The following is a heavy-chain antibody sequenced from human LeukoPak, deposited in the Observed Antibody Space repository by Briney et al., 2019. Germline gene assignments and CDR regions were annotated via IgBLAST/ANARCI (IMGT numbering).Heavy chain of an antibody. V-gene: IGHV3-64*01. Sequence: GGSLRLSCAVSGFTFSSYVMHWVRQAPGKGLEYVSAISSNGGSTYYANSVKGRFTISRDNSKNTLYLQMGSLRAEDMAVYYRARGYSYGYAYWGQGTLVTVSS. CDR2: ISSNGGST. CDR1: GFTFSSYV. CDR3: ARGYSYGYAY. D-gene: IGHD5-18*01. J-gene: IGHJ4*02.